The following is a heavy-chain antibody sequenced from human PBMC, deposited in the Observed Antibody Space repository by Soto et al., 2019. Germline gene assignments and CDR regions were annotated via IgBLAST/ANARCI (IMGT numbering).Heavy chain of an antibody. Sequence: SETLSLTCAVSGGSISSSNWWSWVRQPPGKGLEWIGEIYHSGSTNYNPSLKSRVTISVDKSKNQFSLKLSSVTAADTAVYYCARYYYDSSGDYFDYWGQGTLVTVS. V-gene: IGHV4-4*02. D-gene: IGHD3-22*01. CDR2: IYHSGST. CDR3: ARYYYDSSGDYFDY. CDR1: GGSISSSNW. J-gene: IGHJ4*02.